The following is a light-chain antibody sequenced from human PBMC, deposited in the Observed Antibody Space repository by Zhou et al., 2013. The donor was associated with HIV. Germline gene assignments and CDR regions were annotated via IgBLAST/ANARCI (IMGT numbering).Light chain of an antibody. V-gene: IGKV1-5*03. CDR3: QQCNTDPYS. CDR2: KAS. J-gene: IGKJ2*03. Sequence: DIQMTQSPSTLSASVGDRVTITCRASQSISSWLAWYQQKPGKAPKLLIYKASSLESGVPSRFSGSGSGTEFTLTISSLQPDDFATYYCQQCNTDPYSFGQGPSWRS. CDR1: QSISSW.